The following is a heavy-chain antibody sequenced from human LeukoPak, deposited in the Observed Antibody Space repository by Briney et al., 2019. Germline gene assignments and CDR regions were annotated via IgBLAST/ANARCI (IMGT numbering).Heavy chain of an antibody. D-gene: IGHD3-22*01. Sequence: SETLSLTCTVSGDSISSGGYYWSWIRQHPGKGLEWIGYIYYSGSTYYNPSLKSRVTISVDTSKNQFSLRLSSVTAADTAVYYCARGLQYSSAGDYWGQGTLVTVSS. CDR2: IYYSGST. V-gene: IGHV4-31*03. CDR3: ARGLQYSSAGDY. CDR1: GDSISSGGYY. J-gene: IGHJ4*02.